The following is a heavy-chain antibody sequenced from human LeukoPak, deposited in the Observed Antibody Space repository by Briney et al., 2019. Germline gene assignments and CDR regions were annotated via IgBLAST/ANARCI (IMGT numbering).Heavy chain of an antibody. J-gene: IGHJ4*02. V-gene: IGHV1-2*02. CDR2: INPNSGDT. CDR3: ARDRHSYGLVLFDF. D-gene: IGHD5-18*01. Sequence: ASVKVSCKASGYTFTDYYMHWVRQAPGQGLEWMGWINPNSGDTNYAQKFQGSVTMTRDTSISTAYMELGRLRSDDTAVYYCARDRHSYGLVLFDFWGQGTLATVSS. CDR1: GYTFTDYY.